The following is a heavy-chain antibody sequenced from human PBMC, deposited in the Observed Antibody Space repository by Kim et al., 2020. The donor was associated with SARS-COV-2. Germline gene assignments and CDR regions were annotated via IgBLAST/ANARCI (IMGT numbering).Heavy chain of an antibody. CDR2: IYYSGST. Sequence: SETLSLTCTVSGGSISSSSYYWGWIRQPPGKGLEWIGSIYYSGSTYYNPSLKSRVTISVDTSKNQFSLKLSSVTAADTAVYYCARQGGSHYFDYWGQGTLVTVSS. J-gene: IGHJ4*02. CDR1: GGSISSSSYY. D-gene: IGHD2-15*01. CDR3: ARQGGSHYFDY. V-gene: IGHV4-39*01.